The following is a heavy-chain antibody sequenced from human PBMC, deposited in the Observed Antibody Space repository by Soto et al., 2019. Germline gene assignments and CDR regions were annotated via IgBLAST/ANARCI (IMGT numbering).Heavy chain of an antibody. CDR3: ASTGTNGDTDMVTSSDD. CDR2: IYTSGST. CDR1: GGSISSYY. J-gene: IGHJ4*02. Sequence: SEPLSLTCTVSGGSISSYYWSWIRQPAGKGLEWIGRIYTSGSTNYNPSLKSRVTMSVDTSKNQFSLKLSSVTAADTAVYYCASTGTNGDTDMVTSSDDWGQGTLVT. V-gene: IGHV4-4*07. D-gene: IGHD5-18*01.